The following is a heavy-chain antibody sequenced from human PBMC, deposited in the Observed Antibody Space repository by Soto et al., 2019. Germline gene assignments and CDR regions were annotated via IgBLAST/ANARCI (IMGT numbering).Heavy chain of an antibody. J-gene: IGHJ5*02. Sequence: QVQLQESGPGLLKPAQTLSLTCTVSGCSISSGDYYWSGIRQPPGQGLEWSGYLYYSGSTYYNPSLNSRVTISVDTSKNQCSLKMGSVTAADTAVYYCARDDRDPRSKGWRSWCQGTLVTVSS. CDR3: ARDDRDPRSKGWRS. D-gene: IGHD2-15*01. V-gene: IGHV4-30-4*01. CDR2: LYYSGST. CDR1: GCSISSGDYY.